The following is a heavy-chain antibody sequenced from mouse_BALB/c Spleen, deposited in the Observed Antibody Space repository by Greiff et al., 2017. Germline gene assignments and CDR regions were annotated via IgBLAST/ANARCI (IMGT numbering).Heavy chain of an antibody. V-gene: IGHV14-1*02. CDR1: GFNIKDYY. D-gene: IGHD4-1*01. J-gene: IGHJ2*01. Sequence: EVKLMESGAELVRPGALVKLSCKASGFNIKDYYMHWVKQRPEQGLEWIGWIDPENGNTIYDPKFQGKASITADTSSNTAYLQLSSLTSEDTAVYYCARDWDTYFDYWGQGTTLTVSS. CDR2: IDPENGNT. CDR3: ARDWDTYFDY.